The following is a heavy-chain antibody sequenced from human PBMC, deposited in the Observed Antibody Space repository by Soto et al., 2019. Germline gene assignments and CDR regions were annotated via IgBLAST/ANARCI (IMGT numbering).Heavy chain of an antibody. CDR3: TRAGYYGSGSYYNDYYYMDV. D-gene: IGHD3-10*01. CDR2: IRSKAYGGTT. CDR1: GFTFGDYA. Sequence: GGSLRLSCTASGFTFGDYAMSWFRQAPGKGLEWVGFIRSKAYGGTTEYAASVKGRFTISRDDSKSIAYLQMNSLKTEDTAVYYCTRAGYYGSGSYYNDYYYMDVWGKGTTVTVSS. V-gene: IGHV3-49*03. J-gene: IGHJ6*03.